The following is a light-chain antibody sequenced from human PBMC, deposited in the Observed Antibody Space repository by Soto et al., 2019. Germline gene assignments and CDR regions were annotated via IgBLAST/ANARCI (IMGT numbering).Light chain of an antibody. CDR1: GSALVNYNL. J-gene: IGLJ3*02. V-gene: IGLV2-23*01. CDR2: EST. Sequence: QSALTQPASVSGSPGQSITISCTGTGSALVNYNLVSWYQQPPGQAPKLVIYESTKRPSGLSDRFSGSKSGNTASLTISGLQVEDEADYYCCSCVSGSPCDVLFGGGTKVTVL. CDR3: CSCVSGSPCDVL.